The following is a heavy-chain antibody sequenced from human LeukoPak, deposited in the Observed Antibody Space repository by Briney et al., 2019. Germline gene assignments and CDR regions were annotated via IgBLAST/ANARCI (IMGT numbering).Heavy chain of an antibody. CDR2: MNPNSGNT. J-gene: IGHJ4*02. Sequence: ASVKVSCKASGYTFTSYDINWVRQATGQGLEWMGWMNPNSGNTGYAQKFQGRVTITRNTSISTAYMELSSLRSEDTAVYYCARATSTVTSEYFDYWGQGTLVTVFS. CDR3: ARATSTVTSEYFDY. V-gene: IGHV1-8*03. CDR1: GYTFTSYD. D-gene: IGHD4-11*01.